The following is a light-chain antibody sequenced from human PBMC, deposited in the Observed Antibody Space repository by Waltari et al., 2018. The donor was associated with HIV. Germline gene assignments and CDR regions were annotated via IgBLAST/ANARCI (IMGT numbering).Light chain of an antibody. CDR1: QGVNSN. CDR2: GTS. CDR3: HHYNNWRET. Sequence: DILMTKSPATLSVSPGERATLSCRASQGVNSNLAWYQQKPGQTPRLLIYGTSTRATDIPARFSGSGSGTEFTLTISSLQSEDCAVYYCHHYNNWRETFGQGTKVEIK. V-gene: IGKV3-15*01. J-gene: IGKJ1*01.